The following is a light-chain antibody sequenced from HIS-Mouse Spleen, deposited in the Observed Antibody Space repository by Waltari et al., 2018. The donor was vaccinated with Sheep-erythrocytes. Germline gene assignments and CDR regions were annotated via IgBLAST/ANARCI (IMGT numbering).Light chain of an antibody. CDR1: SSDVGGYNY. CDR2: DVS. CDR3: CSYAGSYNHV. Sequence: QSALTQPRSVSGSPGQSVTISCTGTSSDVGGYNYVSWYHQPPGKTPKLIIYDVSKRPSGVPDRFSGSKSGNTASLTISGLQAEDEADYYCCSYAGSYNHVFATGTKVTVL. V-gene: IGLV2-11*01. J-gene: IGLJ1*01.